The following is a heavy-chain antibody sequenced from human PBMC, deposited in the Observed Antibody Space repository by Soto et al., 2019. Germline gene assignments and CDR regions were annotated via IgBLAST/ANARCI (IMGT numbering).Heavy chain of an antibody. CDR3: ARDLAPSNWNDVLNWFDP. J-gene: IGHJ5*02. Sequence: EVQLVESGGGLVKPGGSLRLSCEASGFTFSSYSMNWVRQAPGKGLEWVSSISSSSSYIYYADSVKGRFTISKDNAKNSLYLQMNSLRADDTAVYYCARDLAPSNWNDVLNWFDPWGQGTLVTVSS. CDR1: GFTFSSYS. CDR2: ISSSSSYI. D-gene: IGHD1-20*01. V-gene: IGHV3-21*01.